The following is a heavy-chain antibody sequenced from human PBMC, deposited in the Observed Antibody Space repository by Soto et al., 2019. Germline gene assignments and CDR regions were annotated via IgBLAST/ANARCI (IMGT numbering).Heavy chain of an antibody. CDR1: GGSISSGGYY. Sequence: KPSETLSLTCTVSGGSISSGGYYWSWIRQHPGKGLEWIGYIYYSGSTYYNPSLKSRVTISVDTSKNQFSLKLSSVTAADTAVYYCARSATYYDFWSGYFWFDPWGQGTLVTVSS. D-gene: IGHD3-3*01. J-gene: IGHJ5*02. CDR2: IYYSGST. V-gene: IGHV4-31*03. CDR3: ARSATYYDFWSGYFWFDP.